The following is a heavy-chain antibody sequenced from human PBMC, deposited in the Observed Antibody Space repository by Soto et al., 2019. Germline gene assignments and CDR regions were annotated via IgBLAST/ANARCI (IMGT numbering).Heavy chain of an antibody. CDR3: ARDIGYSGFNGFDP. V-gene: IGHV3-9*01. Sequence: GGSLRLSCAASGFTFDDYAMHWVRRAPGKGLEWVSGISWNSGNIAYADSVRGRFTISRDKAKNSLYLQMNSLRTEDTSSYYCARDIGYSGFNGFDPWGQGTLVTVSS. CDR2: ISWNSGNI. D-gene: IGHD5-12*01. CDR1: GFTFDDYA. J-gene: IGHJ5*02.